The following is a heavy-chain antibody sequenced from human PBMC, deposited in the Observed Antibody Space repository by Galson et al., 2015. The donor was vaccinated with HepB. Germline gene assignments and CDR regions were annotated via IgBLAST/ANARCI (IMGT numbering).Heavy chain of an antibody. CDR3: ARDFTMVRGVMIDNYYYYGMDV. CDR2: ISSSSSYI. V-gene: IGHV3-21*01. Sequence: SLRLSCAASGFTFSGYSMNWVRQAPGKGLEWVSSISSSSSYIYYADSVKGRFTISRDNAKNSLYLQMNSLRAEDTAVYYCARDFTMVRGVMIDNYYYYGMDVWGQGTTVTVSS. J-gene: IGHJ6*02. CDR1: GFTFSGYS. D-gene: IGHD3-10*01.